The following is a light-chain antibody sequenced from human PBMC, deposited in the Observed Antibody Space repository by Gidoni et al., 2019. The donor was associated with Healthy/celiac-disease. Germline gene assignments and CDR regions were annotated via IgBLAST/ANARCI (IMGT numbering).Light chain of an antibody. CDR2: DAS. J-gene: IGKJ5*01. CDR3: QRRSNWPPIT. Sequence: EIVLTQSPATLSLSPGERASLSCRASQSVISYLAWYQQKPGQAPRLLIYDASNRATGIPARFSGSGSGTDFTLTISSLEPEDFAVYYCQRRSNWPPITFXQXTRLEIK. V-gene: IGKV3-11*01. CDR1: QSVISY.